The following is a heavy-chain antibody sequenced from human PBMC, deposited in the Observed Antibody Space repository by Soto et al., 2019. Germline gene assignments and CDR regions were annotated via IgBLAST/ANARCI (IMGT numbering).Heavy chain of an antibody. V-gene: IGHV4-39*01. CDR3: ARQPPEMGWNYRWFDP. J-gene: IGHJ5*02. D-gene: IGHD1-7*01. Sequence: QLQLQESGPGLVKPSETLSLTCTVSGGSISSSSYYWGWIRQPPGKGLEWIGSIYYSGSTYYNPPLKSRVTISVDPAKNQFSLKLSSVTAADTAVYYCARQPPEMGWNYRWFDPWGQGTLVTVSS. CDR1: GGSISSSSYY. CDR2: IYYSGST.